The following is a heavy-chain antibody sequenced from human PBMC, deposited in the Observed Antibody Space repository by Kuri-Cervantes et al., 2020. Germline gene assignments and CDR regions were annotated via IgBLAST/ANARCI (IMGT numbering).Heavy chain of an antibody. V-gene: IGHV1-69*06. CDR2: IITIFGTA. Sequence: SVKVSCKASGYTFTSYDISWVRQAPGQGLEWMGGIITIFGTANYAQKFQGRLTITADKSTSTAYMELRSLRSDDTAVYYCERNANVDIVATFYYYYYGMDVWGQGTTVTVSS. J-gene: IGHJ6*02. CDR3: ERNANVDIVATFYYYYYGMDV. CDR1: GYTFTSYD. D-gene: IGHD5-12*01.